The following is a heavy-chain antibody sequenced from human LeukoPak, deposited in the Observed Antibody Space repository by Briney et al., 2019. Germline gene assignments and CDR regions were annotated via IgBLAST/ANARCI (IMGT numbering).Heavy chain of an antibody. CDR3: ARDCSGGSCYSLFGFYYYMDV. V-gene: IGHV1-69*05. CDR1: GGTFSSHA. Sequence: ASVKVSCKASGGTFSSHAISWVRQAPGQGLEWMGRIIPIFGTANYAQKFQGRVTITTDESTSTAYMELSSLRSEDTAVYYCARDCSGGSCYSLFGFYYYMDVWGKGTTVTVSS. J-gene: IGHJ6*03. CDR2: IIPIFGTA. D-gene: IGHD2-15*01.